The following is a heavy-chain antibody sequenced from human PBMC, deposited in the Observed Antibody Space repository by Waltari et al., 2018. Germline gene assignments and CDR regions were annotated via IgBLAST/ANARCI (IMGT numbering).Heavy chain of an antibody. V-gene: IGHV4-34*01. CDR2: IHHSGSI. J-gene: IGHJ4*02. CDR3: VRGKMYSRPYFDY. CDR1: GESFLGYY. D-gene: IGHD6-13*01. Sequence: QMQLQQWGAGLLKPSETLSLPCAVPGESFLGYYWNWIPQPPGRGLEGIGEIHHSGSINYNPSLESRVTISQDMSKNQFSLKLTSVTAADTAVYYCVRGKMYSRPYFDYWGQGTLVTVSS.